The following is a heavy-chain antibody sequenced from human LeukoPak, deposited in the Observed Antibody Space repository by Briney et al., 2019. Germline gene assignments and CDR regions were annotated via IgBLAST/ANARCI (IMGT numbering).Heavy chain of an antibody. D-gene: IGHD1-26*01. Sequence: GGSLRLSCAASGFTFSSYSMNWVRQAPGKGLEWVSSISTGSSYIYYADSVKGRFTISRDNAKNSLYLQMNSLRAEDTAVYYCARSGVGATTGDYYNYYGMDVWGQGTTVTVSS. CDR3: ARSGVGATTGDYYNYYGMDV. V-gene: IGHV3-21*01. CDR2: ISTGSSYI. CDR1: GFTFSSYS. J-gene: IGHJ6*02.